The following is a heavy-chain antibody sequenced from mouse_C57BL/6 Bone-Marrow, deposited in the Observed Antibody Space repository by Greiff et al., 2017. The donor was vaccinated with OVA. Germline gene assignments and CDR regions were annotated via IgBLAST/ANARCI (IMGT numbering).Heavy chain of an antibody. D-gene: IGHD4-1*01. CDR1: GFNIKDDY. CDR3: TSNCWYFDV. J-gene: IGHJ1*03. CDR2: IDPENGDT. Sequence: EVQLQQSGAELVRPGASVKLSCTASGFNIKDDYMHWVKQRPEQGLEWIGWIDPENGDTEYASKFQGKATITADTSSNTAYLPLSSLTSEDTAVYYCTSNCWYFDVWGTGTTVTVSS. V-gene: IGHV14-4*01.